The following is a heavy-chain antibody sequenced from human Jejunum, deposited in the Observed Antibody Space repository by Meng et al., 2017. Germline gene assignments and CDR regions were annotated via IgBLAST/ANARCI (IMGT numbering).Heavy chain of an antibody. J-gene: IGHJ4*02. CDR3: ARDHMGSLDY. V-gene: IGHV4-61*08. Sequence: QVQLPESGPGLVRPSLTLSLTCTVSGGSVSRAGYQWGWIRQPPGKGLEWIGYASTNYNPSLKSRVTISLDTSRNQFSLSLSSVTAADTAVYYCARDHMGSLDYWGQGILVTVSS. CDR1: GGSVSRAGYQ. CDR2: AST. D-gene: IGHD1-26*01.